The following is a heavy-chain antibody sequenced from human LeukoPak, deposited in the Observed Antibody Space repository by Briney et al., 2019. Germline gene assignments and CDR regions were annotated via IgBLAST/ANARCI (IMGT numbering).Heavy chain of an antibody. CDR3: ARLYGSGSSLYFDY. V-gene: IGHV4-61*02. CDR2: IYTSGST. J-gene: IGHJ4*02. D-gene: IGHD3-10*01. CDR1: GGSISSGSYY. Sequence: SETLSLTCTVSGGSISSGSYYWSWIRQPAGKGLEWIGRIYTSGSTNYNPSLKSRVTLSVDTSKNQFSLKLSSVTAADTAVYYCARLYGSGSSLYFDYWGQGTLVTVSS.